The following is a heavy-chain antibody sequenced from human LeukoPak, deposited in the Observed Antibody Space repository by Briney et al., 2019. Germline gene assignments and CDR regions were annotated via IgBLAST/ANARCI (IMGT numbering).Heavy chain of an antibody. CDR3: ARLTMIVYASDI. Sequence: PGGSLRLSCAASGFSFDDFAMHWVRQAPGKGLEWVSVIYSGGSTYYADSVKGRFTISRDNSKNTLYLQMNSLRAEDTAVYYCARLTMIVYASDIWGQGTMVIVSS. CDR1: GFSFDDFA. D-gene: IGHD3-22*01. J-gene: IGHJ3*02. CDR2: IYSGGST. V-gene: IGHV3-53*01.